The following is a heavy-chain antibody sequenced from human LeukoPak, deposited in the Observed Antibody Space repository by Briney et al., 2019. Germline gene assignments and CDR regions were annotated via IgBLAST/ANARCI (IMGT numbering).Heavy chain of an antibody. CDR3: ARDRLAAE. CDR1: GGSISSSSYY. Sequence: SETLSLTCTVSGGSISSSSYYWGWIRQPPGKGLEWIGSIYYSGSTYYNPSLKSRVTISVDTSKNQFSLKLSSVTAADTAVYYCARDRLAAEWGQGTMVTVSS. J-gene: IGHJ3*01. V-gene: IGHV4-39*07. D-gene: IGHD6-13*01. CDR2: IYYSGST.